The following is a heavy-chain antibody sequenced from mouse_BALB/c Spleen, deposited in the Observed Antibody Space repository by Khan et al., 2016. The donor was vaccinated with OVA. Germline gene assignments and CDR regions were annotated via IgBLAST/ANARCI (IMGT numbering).Heavy chain of an antibody. J-gene: IGHJ2*01. CDR1: GFTFSSYA. V-gene: IGHV5-9-3*01. CDR2: ISSGGSYT. Sequence: EVELVESGGGLVKPGGSLKLSCAASGFTFSSYALSWVRQTPEKRLEWVATISSGGSYTYYPGSVTGRFTISRDNARNTLYLQMSSLRSEDTAMYYCARTPGYYGSNYLDYWGQGSTLTVCS. CDR3: ARTPGYYGSNYLDY. D-gene: IGHD1-1*01.